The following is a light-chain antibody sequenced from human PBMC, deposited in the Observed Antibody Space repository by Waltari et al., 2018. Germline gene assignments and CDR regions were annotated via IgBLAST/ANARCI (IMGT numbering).Light chain of an antibody. CDR3: TSYTGNTSFYV. CDR1: TTDIGDYNY. CDR2: GVT. V-gene: IGLV2-8*01. Sequence: QPALTQPPSASGSLGQSVTISCTGSTTDIGDYNYVSWYQHHPGKAPKLILFGVTKRPSGVPNRFSGSKSGNTASLTVSGLQADDEADYYCTSYTGNTSFYVFGPGTKVTVL. J-gene: IGLJ1*01.